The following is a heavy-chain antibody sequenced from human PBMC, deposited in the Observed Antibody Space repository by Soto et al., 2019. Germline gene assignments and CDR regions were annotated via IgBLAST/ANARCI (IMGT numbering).Heavy chain of an antibody. Sequence: ESGGGVVRPGGSLRLSCAASGFTFDDYGMSWVRQAPGKGLEWVSGINWNGGSTGYADSVKGRFTISRDNAKNSLYLQMNSLRAEDTALYYCARVPQYGDIRGPFDYWGQGTLVTVSS. CDR3: ARVPQYGDIRGPFDY. CDR2: INWNGGST. V-gene: IGHV3-20*04. J-gene: IGHJ4*02. D-gene: IGHD4-17*01. CDR1: GFTFDDYG.